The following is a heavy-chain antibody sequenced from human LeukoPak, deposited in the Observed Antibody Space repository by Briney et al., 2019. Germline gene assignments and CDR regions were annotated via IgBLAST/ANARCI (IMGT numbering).Heavy chain of an antibody. V-gene: IGHV1-69*04. J-gene: IGHJ4*02. CDR3: ARDGPSIMIDFDY. Sequence: ASVKVSCKASGGTFSSYAISWVRQAPGQGLEWMGRIIPILGIANYAQKFQGRVTITADKSTSTAYMELSGLKSDDTAVYYCARDGPSIMIDFDYWGQGTLVTVSS. D-gene: IGHD3-22*01. CDR2: IIPILGIA. CDR1: GGTFSSYA.